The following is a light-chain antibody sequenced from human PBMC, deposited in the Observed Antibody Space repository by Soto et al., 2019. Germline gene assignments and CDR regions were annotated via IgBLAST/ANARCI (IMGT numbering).Light chain of an antibody. Sequence: LVITKHPATLSVSPRARATLSCRASQSVSSNLAWYQQKHGQAPRLLIYDASNGATGIPARFSGSAYGTDGTINISSLETEDGQVYDGQQRSYWPPTFGLGT. V-gene: IGKV3-11*01. CDR2: DAS. J-gene: IGKJ1*01. CDR1: QSVSSN. CDR3: QQRSYWPPT.